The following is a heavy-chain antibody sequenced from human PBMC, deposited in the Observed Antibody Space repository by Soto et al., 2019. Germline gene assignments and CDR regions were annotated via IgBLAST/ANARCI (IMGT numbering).Heavy chain of an antibody. J-gene: IGHJ5*02. Sequence: PGGSLRLSCAASGFTFSSYGMHWVRQAPGKGLEWVAVIWYDGSNKYYADSVKGRFTISRDNSKNTLYLQMNSLRAEDTAVYYCARDEDTMIRGGPLGRWGQGTLVTVSS. CDR3: ARDEDTMIRGGPLGR. CDR2: IWYDGSNK. D-gene: IGHD3-10*01. CDR1: GFTFSSYG. V-gene: IGHV3-33*01.